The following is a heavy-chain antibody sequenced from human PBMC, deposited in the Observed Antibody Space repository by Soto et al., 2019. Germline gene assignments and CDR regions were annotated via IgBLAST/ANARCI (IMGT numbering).Heavy chain of an antibody. D-gene: IGHD2-15*01. V-gene: IGHV3-23*01. CDR3: ATGGWYCRGGSCHFDY. CDR2: INDNGDTT. J-gene: IGHJ4*02. CDR1: GFTFSDDA. Sequence: EVQLLESGGGLVQPGESLRLSCAASGFTFSDDAMSWVRQAPGQGLEWVSGINDNGDTTHYADSVKGRFTISRDNTRNTMYLQMSILRGEDTAVYYCATGGWYCRGGSCHFDYWGQGTLVTVSS.